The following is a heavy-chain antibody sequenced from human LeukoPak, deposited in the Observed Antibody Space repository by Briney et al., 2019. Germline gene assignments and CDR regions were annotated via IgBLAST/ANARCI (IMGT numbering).Heavy chain of an antibody. Sequence: PWGTLRHSCAASGFTFSNYNMNWIRQAPGKVLEWVSSITYSSTYIYYADSMKGRFTISRDNAKNSVYLEMNSLRAEDTAVYYCARDPYSGGYGSYYYYYMDVWGKGTTVTISS. V-gene: IGHV3-21*01. CDR3: ARDPYSGGYGSYYYYYMDV. J-gene: IGHJ6*03. D-gene: IGHD1-26*01. CDR2: ITYSSTYI. CDR1: GFTFSNYN.